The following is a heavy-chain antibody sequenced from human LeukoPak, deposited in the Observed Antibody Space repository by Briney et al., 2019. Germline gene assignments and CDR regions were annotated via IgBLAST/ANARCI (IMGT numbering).Heavy chain of an antibody. J-gene: IGHJ4*02. D-gene: IGHD6-6*01. CDR3: ATTARHCSEY. V-gene: IGHV4-30-4*08. CDR1: GGLTGSGTYY. CDR2: IYNSGST. Sequence: SETLSLTCTVSGGLTGSGTYYWGWIRQPPGKGLEWIAYIYNSGSTYYNPSLRSRVAISMDTSNNRFSLRLDSVTAADTAVYFCATTARHCSEYWGQGTLVTVSS.